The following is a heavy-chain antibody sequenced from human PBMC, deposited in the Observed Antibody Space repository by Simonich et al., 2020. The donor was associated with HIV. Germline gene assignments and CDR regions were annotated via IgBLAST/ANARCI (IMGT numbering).Heavy chain of an antibody. V-gene: IGHV4-34*01. D-gene: IGHD6-13*01. CDR1: GGSFSGYY. Sequence: QVQLQQWGAGLLKPSETLSLTCAVYGGSFSGYYWRWIRQPPGKGVEWIGEINHSVSTNYNPSLKSRVTISVDTSKNQFSLKLSSVTAADTAVYYCARLTAGGLGEYFQHWGQGTLVTVSS. J-gene: IGHJ1*01. CDR3: ARLTAGGLGEYFQH. CDR2: INHSVST.